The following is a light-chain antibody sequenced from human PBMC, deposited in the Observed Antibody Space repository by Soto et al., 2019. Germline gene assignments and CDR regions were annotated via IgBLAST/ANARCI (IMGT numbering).Light chain of an antibody. Sequence: IQLTQSPSFLSASVGDSVTITCRASQTISSWLAWYQQKPGKAPKLLIYKTSSLDSGVPSRFSGSGSGTDFTLTISCLQSEDFATYYCQQYYSYPRAFGQGTKVDIK. V-gene: IGKV1-5*03. CDR3: QQYYSYPRA. J-gene: IGKJ1*01. CDR2: KTS. CDR1: QTISSW.